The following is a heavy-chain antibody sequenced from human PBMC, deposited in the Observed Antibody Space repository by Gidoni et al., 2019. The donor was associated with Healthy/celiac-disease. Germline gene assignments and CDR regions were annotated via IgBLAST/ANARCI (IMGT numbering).Heavy chain of an antibody. CDR2: IYYSGST. Sequence: QVQLQESGPGLVKPSQTLSLTCAVSGGSISSGGYSWSWIRQPPGKGLEWIGYIYYSGSTYYNPSLKSRVTISVDTSKNQFSLKLSSVTAADTAVYYCARVDGYDMASDAFDIWGQGTMVTVSS. CDR1: GGSISSGGYS. J-gene: IGHJ3*02. D-gene: IGHD3-3*01. CDR3: ARVDGYDMASDAFDI. V-gene: IGHV4-30-4*07.